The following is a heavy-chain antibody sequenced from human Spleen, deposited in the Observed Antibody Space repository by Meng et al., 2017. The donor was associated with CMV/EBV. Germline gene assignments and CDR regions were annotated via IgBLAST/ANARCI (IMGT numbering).Heavy chain of an antibody. CDR3: AKVDAAMITHSYFDS. CDR2: IRYDGGNK. CDR1: GFTFSTYG. D-gene: IGHD5-18*01. Sequence: GGSLRLSCAASGFTFSTYGMHWVRQAPGKGLEWVTFIRYDGGNKYYADSVKGRFTISRDNSKNTLYLQMNSLRAEDTAVYYCAKVDAAMITHSYFDSWDQGTLVTVSS. J-gene: IGHJ4*02. V-gene: IGHV3-30*02.